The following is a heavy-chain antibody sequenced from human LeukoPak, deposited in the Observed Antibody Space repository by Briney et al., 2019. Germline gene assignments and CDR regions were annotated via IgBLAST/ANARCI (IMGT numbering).Heavy chain of an antibody. J-gene: IGHJ3*02. D-gene: IGHD1-26*01. CDR3: AKEWISVGAKGAYAFDI. V-gene: IGHV3-21*01. Sequence: PGGSLRLSCAASGFTFSSYTMNWVRQAPGKGLEWVSSIGTGSTSIYYADSVKGRFTISRDNARNSLYLQMNSLRAEDTAVYYCAKEWISVGAKGAYAFDIWGQGTMVTVSS. CDR1: GFTFSSYT. CDR2: IGTGSTSI.